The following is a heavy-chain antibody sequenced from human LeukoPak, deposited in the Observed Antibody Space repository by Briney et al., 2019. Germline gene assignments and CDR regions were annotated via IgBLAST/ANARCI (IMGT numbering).Heavy chain of an antibody. CDR2: IIPIFGTA. CDR1: GYTFTGYY. CDR3: ARVHRDDYDFWSGYYPEQYYFDY. J-gene: IGHJ4*02. D-gene: IGHD3-3*01. Sequence: ASVKVSCKASGYTFTGYYMHWVRQAPGQGLEWMGGIIPIFGTANYAQKFQGRVTITADESTSTAYMELSSLRSEDTAVYYCARVHRDDYDFWSGYYPEQYYFDYWGQGTLVTVSS. V-gene: IGHV1-69*13.